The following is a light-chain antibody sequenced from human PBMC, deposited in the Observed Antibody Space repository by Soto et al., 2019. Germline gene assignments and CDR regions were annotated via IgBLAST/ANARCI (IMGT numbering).Light chain of an antibody. CDR3: SSYTSSSTLEV. Sequence: QSARTQPASVSGSAGQSITISCTGTSSDVGGYNFVSWYQQHPGKAPKLMIYEVTFRPSGVSYRFSGSKSGNTASLTISGLQAEDEADYYCSSYTSSSTLEVFGTGTKATAL. V-gene: IGLV2-14*01. CDR2: EVT. CDR1: SSDVGGYNF. J-gene: IGLJ1*01.